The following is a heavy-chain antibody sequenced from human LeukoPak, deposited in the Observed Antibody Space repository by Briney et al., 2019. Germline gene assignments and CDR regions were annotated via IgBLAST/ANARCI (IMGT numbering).Heavy chain of an antibody. CDR2: IYYSGST. V-gene: IGHV4-30-4*01. CDR1: GGSISSGDYY. CDR3: ARDRNYYGSGSSGMDV. Sequence: SQTLSLTCTVSGGSISSGDYYWSWIRQPPGKGLERIGYIYYSGSTYYNPSLKSRVTISVDTSKNQFSLKLSSVTAADTAVYYCARDRNYYGSGSSGMDVWGKGTTVTVSS. D-gene: IGHD3-10*01. J-gene: IGHJ6*04.